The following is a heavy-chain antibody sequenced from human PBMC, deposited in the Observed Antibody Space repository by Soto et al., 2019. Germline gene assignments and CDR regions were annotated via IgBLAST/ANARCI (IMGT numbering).Heavy chain of an antibody. V-gene: IGHV3-30*03. CDR1: GVSFSTNA. D-gene: IGHD3-9*01. CDR3: ATGGILTPGQRGLCDY. Sequence: QVQLVESGGGVVQPGRSLGLSCVVSGVSFSTNAMHWVRQAPGKGLEWVAAISKDGTDECYADSVKGRFTISRDNSKNTLYLQITSLKPEDTAVYFCATGGILTPGQRGLCDYWGQGTLVTVSS. J-gene: IGHJ4*02. CDR2: ISKDGTDE.